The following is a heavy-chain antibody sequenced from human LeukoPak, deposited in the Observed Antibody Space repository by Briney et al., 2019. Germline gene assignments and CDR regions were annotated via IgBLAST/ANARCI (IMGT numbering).Heavy chain of an antibody. J-gene: IGHJ4*02. CDR3: ARDQYDTWSRRGNFDS. Sequence: GGSLRLSCAASGFTFTNYWMSWVRQAPGKGLEWVANIKLDGSEKNYVDSVKGRFTISRDNTKNSLYLQMNSLRVEDTAVFYCARDQYDTWSRRGNFDSWGQGTLVIVSS. D-gene: IGHD3-3*01. CDR1: GFTFTNYW. CDR2: IKLDGSEK. V-gene: IGHV3-7*03.